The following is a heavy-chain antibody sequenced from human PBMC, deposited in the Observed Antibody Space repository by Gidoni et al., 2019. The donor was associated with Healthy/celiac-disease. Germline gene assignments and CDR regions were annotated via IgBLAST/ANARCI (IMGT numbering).Heavy chain of an antibody. J-gene: IGHJ4*02. CDR3: AKDSGYYDY. CDR1: GFTFSSYG. V-gene: IGHV3-30*18. CDR2: ISYDGSNK. D-gene: IGHD3-22*01. Sequence: QVQLVESGGGVVQPGRSLRLSCAASGFTFSSYGMHWVRQAPGKGLGWVAVISYDGSNKYYADSVKGRFTISRDNSKNTLYLQMNSLRAEDTAVYYCAKDSGYYDYWGQGTLVTVSS.